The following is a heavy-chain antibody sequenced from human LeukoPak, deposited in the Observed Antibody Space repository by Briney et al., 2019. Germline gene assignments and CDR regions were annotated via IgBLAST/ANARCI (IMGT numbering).Heavy chain of an antibody. D-gene: IGHD5-24*01. CDR3: ARDERWVDFDH. CDR1: GFTFSTYT. V-gene: IGHV3-48*01. J-gene: IGHJ4*02. CDR2: ISSSSSTI. Sequence: HPGGSLRLSCAASGFTFSTYTMSWVRQAPGKGLEWVSHISSSSSTIYYADSVKGRFTVSRDNVKNSLYLQMNSLRAEDTAVYYCARDERWVDFDHWGQGTLVTVSS.